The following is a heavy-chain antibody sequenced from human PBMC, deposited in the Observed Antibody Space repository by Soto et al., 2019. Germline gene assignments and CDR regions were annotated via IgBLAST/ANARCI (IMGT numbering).Heavy chain of an antibody. J-gene: IGHJ5*02. Sequence: SEDRSPPKAVQGGCLDGSYLRWVRPPPRKGVDWIGEISHSGSTNYNPSLKSRVTISVDTSKNQFSLKLSSVTAADTAVYYCARAANFGVVINVPFRIWFDPCGQGTLVTVSS. V-gene: IGHV4-34*01. CDR2: ISHSGST. CDR3: ARAANFGVVINVPFRIWFDP. D-gene: IGHD3-3*01. CDR1: GGCLDGSY.